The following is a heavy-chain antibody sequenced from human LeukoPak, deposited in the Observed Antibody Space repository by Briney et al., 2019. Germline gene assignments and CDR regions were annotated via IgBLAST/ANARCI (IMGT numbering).Heavy chain of an antibody. CDR2: INHSGST. V-gene: IGHV4-34*01. CDR3: ARGVVGVTTVFDY. J-gene: IGHJ4*02. CDR1: GGSFSGYY. Sequence: PSETLSLTCAVYGGSFSGYYWSWIRQPPGKGLEWIGEINHSGSTNYNPSLKSRVTISVDTSKNQFSLKLSSVTAADTAVYYCARGVVGVTTVFDYWGQGTLVTVSS. D-gene: IGHD1-26*01.